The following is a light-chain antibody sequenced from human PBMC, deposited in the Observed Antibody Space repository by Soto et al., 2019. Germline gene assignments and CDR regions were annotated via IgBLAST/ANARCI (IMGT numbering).Light chain of an antibody. Sequence: DIQMTQSPSSVSASVGDRVTITCRASQGISSWLAWYQQKPGRAPKLLIYSASSLQSGAPSRFTGSGSGTDFTLTITGLQPDDVATYYCQQGNSFPLSFGGGTKGEIK. CDR1: QGISSW. J-gene: IGKJ4*01. CDR3: QQGNSFPLS. CDR2: SAS. V-gene: IGKV1-12*01.